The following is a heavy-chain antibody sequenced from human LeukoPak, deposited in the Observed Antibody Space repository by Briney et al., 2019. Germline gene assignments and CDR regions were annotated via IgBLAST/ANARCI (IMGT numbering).Heavy chain of an antibody. CDR3: ARDSEAYSGSYHPGAFDI. D-gene: IGHD1-26*01. CDR2: INPSGGST. Sequence: EASVKVSCKASGYTFTSYYMHWVRQAPGQGLEWMGIINPSGGSTSYAQKFQGRVTMTRDTSTSTVYMELSSLRSEDTAVYYCARDSEAYSGSYHPGAFDIWGQGTMVTVSS. J-gene: IGHJ3*02. CDR1: GYTFTSYY. V-gene: IGHV1-46*01.